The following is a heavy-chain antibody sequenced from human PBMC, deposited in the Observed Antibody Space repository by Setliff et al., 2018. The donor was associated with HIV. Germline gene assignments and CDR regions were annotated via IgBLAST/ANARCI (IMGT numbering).Heavy chain of an antibody. CDR2: ITVGSGNT. CDR1: GYTFISYA. D-gene: IGHD6-13*01. CDR3: AIGSSNWPHRPNNYYFDY. Sequence: ASVKVSCKASGYTFISYAIHWVRQAPGQSLEWMGWITVGSGNTKYSEKFQGRVTLTRDTSASTAYMELSSLRSEDTGVYYCAIGSSNWPHRPNNYYFDYWGQGTPVTVSS. J-gene: IGHJ4*02. V-gene: IGHV1-3*01.